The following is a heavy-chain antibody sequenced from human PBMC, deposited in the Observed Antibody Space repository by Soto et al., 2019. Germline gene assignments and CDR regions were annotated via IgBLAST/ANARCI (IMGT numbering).Heavy chain of an antibody. V-gene: IGHV4-34*01. CDR2: IDHSGGT. CDR1: GGSFSGYY. Sequence: SEPLSITCAVYGGSFSGYYLSWIRQPPGKGLEWIGEIDHSGGTDYNPSLKSRVTISIDTSQNQFSLKLLSVTAADTAIYYCARSGVTGIVIPSHWFNPWGQGTLVTVSS. D-gene: IGHD2-21*02. CDR3: ARSGVTGIVIPSHWFNP. J-gene: IGHJ5*02.